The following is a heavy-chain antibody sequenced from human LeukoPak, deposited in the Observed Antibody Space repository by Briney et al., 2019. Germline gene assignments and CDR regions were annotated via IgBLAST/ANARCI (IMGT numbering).Heavy chain of an antibody. CDR3: ASSLGLLFLGNFDY. J-gene: IGHJ4*02. CDR2: ISSSSSYI. V-gene: IGHV3-21*01. Sequence: GGSLRLSCAASGFTFSSYSMNWVRQAPGKGLEWVSSISSSSSYIYYADSVKGRFTISRDNAKNSLYLQMNSLRAEDTAVYYCASSLGLLFLGNFDYWGQGTLVTVSS. CDR1: GFTFSSYS. D-gene: IGHD2-21*01.